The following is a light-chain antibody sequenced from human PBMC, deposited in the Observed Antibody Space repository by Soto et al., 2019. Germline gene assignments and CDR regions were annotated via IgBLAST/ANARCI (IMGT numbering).Light chain of an antibody. CDR1: QSISSY. V-gene: IGKV1-39*01. Sequence: DIQMTQSPSSLSPSVGDRVTITCRASQSISSYLNWYQQKPAKAPKLLIYAVSGLQTGVPSRFSGSGSATDFTLTITSLQSEDFATYYCQQSYIIPFTFGPGTKVDIK. CDR3: QQSYIIPFT. CDR2: AVS. J-gene: IGKJ3*01.